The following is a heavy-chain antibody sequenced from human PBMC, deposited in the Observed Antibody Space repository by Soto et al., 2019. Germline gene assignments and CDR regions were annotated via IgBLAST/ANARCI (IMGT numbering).Heavy chain of an antibody. CDR1: GFAFSSYA. CDR3: AKHRDAGWYIFDY. V-gene: IGHV3-23*01. CDR2: ISGSGGST. J-gene: IGHJ4*02. Sequence: GGSLRLSCAASGFAFSSYAMSWVRQAPGKGLEWVSAISGSGGSTYYADSVKGRFTISRDNSKNTLYLQMNSLRAEDTAVYYCAKHRDAGWYIFDYWGQGTLVTVSS. D-gene: IGHD6-19*01.